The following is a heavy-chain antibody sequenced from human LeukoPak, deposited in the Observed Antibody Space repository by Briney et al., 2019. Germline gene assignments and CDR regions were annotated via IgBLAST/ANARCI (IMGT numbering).Heavy chain of an antibody. V-gene: IGHV4-59*01. CDR3: ARPMRWTSGPVELGWFDR. CDR2: VYFRGTT. CDR1: GDSFSDYY. D-gene: IGHD1-1*01. J-gene: IGHJ5*02. Sequence: SETLSLACNFSGDSFSDYYWTWIRRPPGGRLEWIGHVYFRGTTKYNPSLKNRVSISVDTSKNQVYLTLSSVTPAERDVYYCARPMRWTSGPVELGWFDRWGQGTRVIVSS.